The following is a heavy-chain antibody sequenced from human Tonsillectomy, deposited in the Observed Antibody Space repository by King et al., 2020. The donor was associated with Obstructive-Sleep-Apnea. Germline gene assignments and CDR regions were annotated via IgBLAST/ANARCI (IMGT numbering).Heavy chain of an antibody. Sequence: VQLVESGAEVKKPGSSVKVSCKASGGTFSSYAISWVRQAPGQGLEWMGGIIPIFGTANYAQKFQGRVTITADESTSTAYMGLSSLRSEDTAVYYCARRYCSGGSCYSRDAFDIWGQGTMVTVSS. CDR3: ARRYCSGGSCYSRDAFDI. V-gene: IGHV1-69*01. J-gene: IGHJ3*02. D-gene: IGHD2-15*01. CDR1: GGTFSSYA. CDR2: IIPIFGTA.